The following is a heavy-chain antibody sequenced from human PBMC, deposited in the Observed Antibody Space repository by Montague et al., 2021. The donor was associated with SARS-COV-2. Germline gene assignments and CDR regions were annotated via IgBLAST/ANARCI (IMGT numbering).Heavy chain of an antibody. Sequence: SETLSLTCVVYGESISTDNWWTFLRLPPGERVGWVGDIYHSRTTNYPPSLKSRVIMSVTKSWHQFSLRLTSVAAADTGIHYCARRGSGRSDLDYWGQGTLVTVSS. CDR1: GESISTDNW. J-gene: IGHJ4*02. CDR2: IYHSRTT. D-gene: IGHD3-16*01. CDR3: ARRGSGRSDLDY. V-gene: IGHV4-4*02.